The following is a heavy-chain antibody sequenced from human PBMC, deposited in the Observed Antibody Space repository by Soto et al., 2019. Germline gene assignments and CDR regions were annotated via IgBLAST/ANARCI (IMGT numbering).Heavy chain of an antibody. V-gene: IGHV1-18*01. D-gene: IGHD3-16*01. Sequence: QVRLVQSAGEVKKPGASVKVSCKTSGYTFIRYGITWVRQAPGQGLEWMGWISPYNDYTNYAQKFQGRVTMTADTSTKTVYLELRPLTSDDTAVYYCARGGFYAGVWGKLSHYGLDVWGQGTTVSVSS. CDR1: GYTFIRYG. CDR2: ISPYNDYT. CDR3: ARGGFYAGVWGKLSHYGLDV. J-gene: IGHJ6*02.